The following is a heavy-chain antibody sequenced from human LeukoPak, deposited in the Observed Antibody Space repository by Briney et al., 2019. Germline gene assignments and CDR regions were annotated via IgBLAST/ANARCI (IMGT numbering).Heavy chain of an antibody. CDR2: IYYSGST. Sequence: PSETLSLTCTVSGGSISSGGYYWSWIRQHPGTGLEWIGYIYYSGSTYYNPSLKSRVTISVDTSKNQFSLKLSSVTAADTAVYYCARAIYDSTNAFDIWGQGTMVTVSS. D-gene: IGHD3-22*01. CDR1: GGSISSGGYY. CDR3: ARAIYDSTNAFDI. J-gene: IGHJ3*02. V-gene: IGHV4-31*03.